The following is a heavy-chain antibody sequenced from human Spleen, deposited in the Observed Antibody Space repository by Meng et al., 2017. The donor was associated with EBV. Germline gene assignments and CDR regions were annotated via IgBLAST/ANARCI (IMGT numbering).Heavy chain of an antibody. CDR2: IYYSGST. CDR1: GASVSSSGDY. V-gene: IGHV4-30-4*01. D-gene: IGHD3-22*01. Sequence: QRHDSGPVMLHPLHTLSLPCAVSGASVSSSGDYGSCLRQPPGKGRGCIGYIYYSGSTYYPPSLKSRLAISVDTSKNRRSLSLASVTAADTAVYYCATSPYYQDSSGLLHWGQGALVTVSS. J-gene: IGHJ4*02. CDR3: ATSPYYQDSSGLLH.